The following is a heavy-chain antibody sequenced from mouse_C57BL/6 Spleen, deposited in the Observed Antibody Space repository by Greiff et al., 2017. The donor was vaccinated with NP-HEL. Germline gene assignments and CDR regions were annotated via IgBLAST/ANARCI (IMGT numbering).Heavy chain of an antibody. J-gene: IGHJ2*01. D-gene: IGHD1-1*01. CDR3: ARWGRSYYFDY. CDR1: GYTFTSYW. CDR2: IDPSDSET. V-gene: IGHV1-52*01. Sequence: QVQLQQPGAELVRPGSSVKLSCKASGYTFTSYWMHWVKQRPIQGLEWIGNIDPSDSETHYNQKFKDKATLTVDKSSSTAYMQLSSLTSEDSAVYYCARWGRSYYFDYWGQGTTLTVSS.